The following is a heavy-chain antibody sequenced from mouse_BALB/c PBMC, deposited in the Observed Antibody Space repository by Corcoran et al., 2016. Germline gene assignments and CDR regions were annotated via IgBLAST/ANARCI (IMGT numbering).Heavy chain of an antibody. CDR2: INPYNDGT. CDR1: GYTFTSYV. CDR3: ARGGYDGYYGFAY. V-gene: IGHV1S136*01. J-gene: IGHJ3*01. Sequence: EVQLQQSGPELVKPGASVKMSCKASGYTFTSYVMHWVKQKPGQGLEWIGYINPYNDGTKYNEKFKGKATLTSDTSSSTAYMELSSLTSEDSAVYYCARGGYDGYYGFAYWGQGTLVTVSA. D-gene: IGHD2-3*01.